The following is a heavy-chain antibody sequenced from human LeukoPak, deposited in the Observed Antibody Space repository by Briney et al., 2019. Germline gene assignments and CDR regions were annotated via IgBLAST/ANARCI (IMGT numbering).Heavy chain of an antibody. CDR1: GYSFTDYY. D-gene: IGHD2-21*01. V-gene: IGHV1-2*02. CDR2: INPNSGGT. J-gene: IGHJ5*02. Sequence: ASVKVSCKTSGYSFTDYYMHWVRQAPGQGLEWMGWINPNSGGTSSAQKFQGRVTMTRDTSITTVYMEVSWLTSDDTAIYYCARADRLDGGPYLIGPWGQGTLVAVSS. CDR3: ARADRLDGGPYLIGP.